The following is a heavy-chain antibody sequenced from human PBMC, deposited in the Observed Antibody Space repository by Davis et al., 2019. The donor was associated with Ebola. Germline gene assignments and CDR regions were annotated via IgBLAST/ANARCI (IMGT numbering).Heavy chain of an antibody. V-gene: IGHV3-23*01. D-gene: IGHD1-14*01. CDR2: ISGGGAGT. J-gene: IGHJ4*02. CDR1: GFTFSSYP. Sequence: GESLKISCAASGFTFSSYPMSWVRQAPGKGLEWVSFISGGGAGTSYADSVKGRFTISRDNSKNTLYLQMNSLRVEDTAVYYCAKDRGGLVDTGTLNQWGQGTLVTVSS. CDR3: AKDRGGLVDTGTLNQ.